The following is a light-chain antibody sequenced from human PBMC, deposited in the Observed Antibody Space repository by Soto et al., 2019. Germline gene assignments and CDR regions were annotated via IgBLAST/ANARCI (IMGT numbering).Light chain of an antibody. CDR2: DVT. V-gene: IGLV2-11*01. J-gene: IGLJ2*01. Sequence: QSALTQPRSVSGSPGQSVTISCTGTSSDVGGYTYVSWYQQNAGKPPKLMIYDVTKRPSGVPDRFSGSKSGTSASLAISGLRSEDEADYYCAAWDDSLSAVVFGGGTKVTVL. CDR1: SSDVGGYTY. CDR3: AAWDDSLSAVV.